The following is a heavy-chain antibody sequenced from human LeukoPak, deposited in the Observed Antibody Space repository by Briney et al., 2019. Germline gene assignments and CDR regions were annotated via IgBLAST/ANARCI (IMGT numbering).Heavy chain of an antibody. CDR2: ISAYNGNT. V-gene: IGHV1-18*01. J-gene: IGHJ4*02. CDR3: ARDGDPYTSGWPEY. CDR1: GYTFTSYG. D-gene: IGHD6-19*01. Sequence: ASVKVSCKASGYTFTSYGISWVRQAPGQGLEWMGWISAYNGNTNYAQNLQGRVTMTTDTSTSTAYMEMRSLRSDDTAIYYCARDGDPYTSGWPEYWGQGTLVTVSS.